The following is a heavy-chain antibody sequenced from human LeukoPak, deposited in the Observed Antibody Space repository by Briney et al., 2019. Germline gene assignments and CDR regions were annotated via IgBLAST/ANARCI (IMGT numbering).Heavy chain of an antibody. CDR3: ATGVRWDFDS. D-gene: IGHD4-23*01. CDR1: GYTLNSFG. CDR2: ISAYNGNT. V-gene: IGHV1-18*01. Sequence: ASVKVSCKASGYTLNSFGISWVRQAPGQGLEWMGWISAYNGNTNYAQNLQGRVTMTTDTSTSTAYMELRSLRSDDTAVYFCATGVRWDFDSWGQGSLVTVSS. J-gene: IGHJ4*02.